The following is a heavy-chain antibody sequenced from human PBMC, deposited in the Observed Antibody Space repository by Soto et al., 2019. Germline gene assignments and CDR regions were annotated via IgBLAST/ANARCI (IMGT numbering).Heavy chain of an antibody. CDR2: IWYDGSNK. CDR3: ARGGGGKAAAGNKILFNY. Sequence: PGGSLRLSCAASGFTFSSYGMHWVRQAPGKGLEWVAVIWYDGSNKYYADSVKGRFTISRDNSKNTLYLQMNSLRAEDTAVYYSARGGGGKAAAGNKILFNYGGRETVATVS. V-gene: IGHV3-33*01. CDR1: GFTFSSYG. J-gene: IGHJ4*02. D-gene: IGHD6-13*01.